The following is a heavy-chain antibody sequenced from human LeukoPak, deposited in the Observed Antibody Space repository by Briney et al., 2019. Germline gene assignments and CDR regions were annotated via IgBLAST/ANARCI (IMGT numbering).Heavy chain of an antibody. D-gene: IGHD3-3*01. CDR3: AKSWSGHWKAYFDY. Sequence: GGSLRLPCAASGFTFSSYAMSWVRQAPGKGLEWVSAISGSGGSTYYADSVKGRFTISRDNSKNTLYLQMNSLSAEDTALYYCAKSWSGHWKAYFDYWGQGTLVTVSS. J-gene: IGHJ4*02. CDR1: GFTFSSYA. V-gene: IGHV3-23*01. CDR2: ISGSGGST.